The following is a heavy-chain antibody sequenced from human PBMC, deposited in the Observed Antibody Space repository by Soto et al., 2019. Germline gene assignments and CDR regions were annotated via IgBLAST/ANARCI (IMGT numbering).Heavy chain of an antibody. CDR1: GGSISSSNW. CDR2: IYHSGST. V-gene: IGHV4-4*02. D-gene: IGHD3-3*01. J-gene: IGHJ4*02. Sequence: QVQLQESGPGLVKPSGTLSLTCAVSGGSISSSNWWSWVRQPPGKGLEWIGGIYHSGSTNYNPSLKSRVTISVDKSKNQFSLKLSSVTAADTAVYYCARVITIFGVVIKRGKYFDYWGQGTLVTVSS. CDR3: ARVITIFGVVIKRGKYFDY.